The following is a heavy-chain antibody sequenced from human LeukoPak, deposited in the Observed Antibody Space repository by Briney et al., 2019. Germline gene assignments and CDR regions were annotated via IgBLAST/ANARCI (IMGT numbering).Heavy chain of an antibody. D-gene: IGHD3-22*01. CDR3: ATYDSSGYYYFDY. CDR2: FDPEDGET. CDR1: GYTLTELS. V-gene: IGHV1-24*01. Sequence: GASVKVSCKVSGYTLTELSMHWVRQAPGKGLERMGGFDPEDGETIYAQKFQGRVTMTEDTSTDTAYMELSSLRSEDTAVYYCATYDSSGYYYFDYWGQGTLVTVSS. J-gene: IGHJ4*02.